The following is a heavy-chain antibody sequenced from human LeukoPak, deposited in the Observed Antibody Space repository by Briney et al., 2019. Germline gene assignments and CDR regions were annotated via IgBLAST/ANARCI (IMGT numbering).Heavy chain of an antibody. CDR3: ARHVYGDPLLAAFDP. J-gene: IGHJ5*02. CDR2: RYHSGSS. Sequence: SETLSLTCTVSGGSLSNYYWSWIRQPPGKGPEWMGYRYHSGSSNYNPSLKGRVTISVDTSKNQFSLKLSSVTAADTAVYYCARHVYGDPLLAAFDPWGQGTLVTVSS. D-gene: IGHD4-17*01. V-gene: IGHV4-59*08. CDR1: GGSLSNYY.